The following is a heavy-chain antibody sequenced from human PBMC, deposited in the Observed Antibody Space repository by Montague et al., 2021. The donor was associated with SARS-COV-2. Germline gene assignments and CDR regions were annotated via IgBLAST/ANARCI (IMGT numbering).Heavy chain of an antibody. V-gene: IGHV4-39*01. J-gene: IGHJ3*02. CDR2: IFYSGST. D-gene: IGHD3-22*01. CDR3: ARLPYFYDSTHAFDI. Sequence: SETLSLTCTVSGGSISSSSYYWGWIRQPPGKGLEWIGNIFYSGSTYYNTSLKSRVTISVDTSKNQFSLRLSSVTAADTAVYCCARLPYFYDSTHAFDIWGQEAMVTVSS. CDR1: GGSISSSSYY.